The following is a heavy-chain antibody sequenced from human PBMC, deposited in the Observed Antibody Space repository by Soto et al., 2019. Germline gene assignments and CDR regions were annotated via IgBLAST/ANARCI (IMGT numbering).Heavy chain of an antibody. CDR2: THHSGST. V-gene: IGHV4-61*01. Sequence: SETLSLTCTVSCGSVSSGSYYWNWVRQPPGKGLQWIGYTHHSGSTNYNPSLQSRVTISVDTSKNQFSLRLSSVTAADTAVYYCARETITVAPRSYFDYWGQGNMVTVSS. CDR1: CGSVSSGSYY. D-gene: IGHD6-19*01. J-gene: IGHJ4*02. CDR3: ARETITVAPRSYFDY.